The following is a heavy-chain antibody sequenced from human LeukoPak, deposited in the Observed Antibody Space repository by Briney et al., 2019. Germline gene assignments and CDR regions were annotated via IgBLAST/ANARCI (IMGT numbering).Heavy chain of an antibody. V-gene: IGHV3-9*01. J-gene: IGHJ4*02. D-gene: IGHD3-22*01. CDR3: AKAYYYDSSGYFDY. CDR1: GFTFDDYA. Sequence: GRSLRLSRAASGFTFDDYAMHWVRQAPGKGLEWVSGISWNSGSIGYADSVKGRFTISRDNAKNSLYLQMNSLRAEDTALYYCAKAYYYDSSGYFDYWGQGTLVTVSS. CDR2: ISWNSGSI.